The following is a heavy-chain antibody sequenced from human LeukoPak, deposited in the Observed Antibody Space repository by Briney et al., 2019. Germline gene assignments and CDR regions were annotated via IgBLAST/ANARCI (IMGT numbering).Heavy chain of an antibody. D-gene: IGHD7-27*01. V-gene: IGHV3-30*09. CDR3: ARGVAGDGYYYGMDV. J-gene: IGHJ6*01. CDR1: GFTLNSSA. Sequence: GGSLRLSCAASGFTLNSSAMYWVRQAPGGGLQWVTLIPYDGSTIHYADSVKGRFAVSRDIAANTVSLQMSGLKEEDSALYYCARGVAGDGYYYGMDVWGQGTTVIVSS. CDR2: IPYDGSTI.